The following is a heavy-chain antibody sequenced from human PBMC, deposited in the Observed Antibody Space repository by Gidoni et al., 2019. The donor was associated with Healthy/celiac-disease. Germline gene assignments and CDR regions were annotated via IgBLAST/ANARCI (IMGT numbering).Heavy chain of an antibody. V-gene: IGHV3-23*01. Sequence: EVQLLESGGGLVQPGGSLRLYCAASGFPFSSYAMGGVRQAPGKGLEWVSAISGSGGSTYYADSVKGRFTISRDNSKNTLYLQMNSLRAEDTAVYYCAKDIRSWYLESSYFDYWGQGTLVTVSS. D-gene: IGHD6-13*01. CDR1: GFPFSSYA. CDR2: ISGSGGST. CDR3: AKDIRSWYLESSYFDY. J-gene: IGHJ4*02.